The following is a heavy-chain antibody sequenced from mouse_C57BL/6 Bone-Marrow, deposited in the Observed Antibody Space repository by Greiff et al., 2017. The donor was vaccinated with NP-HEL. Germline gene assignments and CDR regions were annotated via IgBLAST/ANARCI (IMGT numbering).Heavy chain of an antibody. CDR1: GFNIKDYY. V-gene: IGHV14-1*01. Sequence: EVQLQQSGAELVRPGASVKLSCTASGFNIKDYYMHWVKQRPEQGLEWIGRIDPEDGDTEYAPKFQGKATMTADTSSNTAYLQLSSLTSEDTAVYYCTTDYYGSSHYAMDYWGQGTSVTVSS. J-gene: IGHJ4*01. CDR3: TTDYYGSSHYAMDY. D-gene: IGHD1-1*01. CDR2: IDPEDGDT.